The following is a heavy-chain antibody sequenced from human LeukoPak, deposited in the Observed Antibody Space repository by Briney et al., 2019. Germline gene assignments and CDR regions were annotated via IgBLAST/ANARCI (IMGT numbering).Heavy chain of an antibody. CDR1: GYSISSGYY. CDR2: IYNSGST. Sequence: PSETLSLTCAVSGYSISSGYYWGFSRQPPGKRLWLIGSIYNSGSTYYNPSLKSLVTISVGTSKNQFSLKLSSVTAADTAVYYCARHTSYYDYVWGSYREPYYFDSWGEGTLVTVSS. CDR3: ARHTSYYDYVWGSYREPYYFDS. D-gene: IGHD3-16*02. J-gene: IGHJ4*02. V-gene: IGHV4-38-2*01.